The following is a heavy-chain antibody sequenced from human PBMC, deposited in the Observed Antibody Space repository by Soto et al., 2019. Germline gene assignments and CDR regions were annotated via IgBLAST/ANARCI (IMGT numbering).Heavy chain of an antibody. CDR2: IMPTVDSA. CDR1: GGTLSDYA. D-gene: IGHD6-19*01. Sequence: QVQLVQSGAEVKTPGSSVKVSCKASGGTLSDYAISWVRQAPGQGLEWMGGIMPTVDSANYAQNFQGRLTMSADESTRTANLELRSLRSDYTAVYYCAVAAVREIMAQESSGMAVWGQGTTVIVSS. V-gene: IGHV1-69*01. CDR3: AVAAVREIMAQESSGMAV. J-gene: IGHJ6*02.